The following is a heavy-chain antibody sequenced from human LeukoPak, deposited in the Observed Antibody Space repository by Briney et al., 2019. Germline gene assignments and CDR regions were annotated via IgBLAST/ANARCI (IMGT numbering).Heavy chain of an antibody. D-gene: IGHD3-22*01. J-gene: IGHJ4*02. V-gene: IGHV1-69*13. CDR2: IIPIFGTA. Sequence: SVKVSCKASGGTFSSYAISWVRHAPGQGLEWMGGIIPIFGTANYAQKFQGRVTITADESTSTAYMELSSLRSEDTAVYYCARGSSPNYYDSSGLDYWGQGTLVTVSS. CDR1: GGTFSSYA. CDR3: ARGSSPNYYDSSGLDY.